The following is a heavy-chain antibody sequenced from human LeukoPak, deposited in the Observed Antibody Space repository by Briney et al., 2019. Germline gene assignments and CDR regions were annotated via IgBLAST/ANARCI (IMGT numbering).Heavy chain of an antibody. CDR2: INPNSGGT. CDR3: ARGGEGAAIDYFDY. V-gene: IGHV1-2*02. D-gene: IGHD3-10*01. J-gene: IGHJ4*02. Sequence: ASVTVSCKASGYTFTGYYMHWVRQAPGQGLAWMGWINPNSGGTNYAQKFQGTVTMTRDTSISTAYMELSRLRSDDTAVYYCARGGEGAAIDYFDYWGQGTLVTVSS. CDR1: GYTFTGYY.